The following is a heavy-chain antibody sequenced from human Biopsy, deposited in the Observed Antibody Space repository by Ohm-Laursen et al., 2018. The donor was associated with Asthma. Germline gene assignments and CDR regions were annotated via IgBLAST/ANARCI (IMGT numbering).Heavy chain of an antibody. CDR2: ISKDASTQ. D-gene: IGHD1-1*01. J-gene: IGHJ3*02. Sequence: LRLSCPAPGFSFSNFAIHWVRQAPDKGLEWVGVISKDASTQDYADSVKGRFTMARDNSKNTLDLQVNSLREEDTAVYYCVRDGTDDAFDIWGQGTVVSVSS. CDR1: GFSFSNFA. V-gene: IGHV3-30*01. CDR3: VRDGTDDAFDI.